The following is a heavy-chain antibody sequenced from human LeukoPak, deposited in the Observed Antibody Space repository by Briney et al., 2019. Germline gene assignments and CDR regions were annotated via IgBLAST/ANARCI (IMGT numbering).Heavy chain of an antibody. CDR3: ARENVATIAARSLVY. Sequence: SETLSPTCTVSGASLSSNYWSWIRQPAGKGLEWIGRIQTSGSTNYNPSLKSRVTMSVDTSRNHFSLNLSSVTAADTAVYYCARENVATIAARSLVYWGQGTLVTVSS. CDR2: IQTSGST. D-gene: IGHD6-6*01. CDR1: GASLSSNY. J-gene: IGHJ4*01. V-gene: IGHV4-4*07.